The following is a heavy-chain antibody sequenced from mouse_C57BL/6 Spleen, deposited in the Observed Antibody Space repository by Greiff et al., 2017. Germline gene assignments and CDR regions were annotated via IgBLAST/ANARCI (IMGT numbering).Heavy chain of an antibody. CDR1: GFSLTSYG. CDR2: IWSGGST. Sequence: VHLVESGPGLVQPSQSLSITCTVSGFSLTSYGVHWVRQPPGKGLEWLGVIWSGGSTDYNAAFISRLSISKDNSKSQVFFKMNSLQADDTAIYYCAKGLRRGYFDYWGQGTTLTVSS. CDR3: AKGLRRGYFDY. D-gene: IGHD3-2*02. V-gene: IGHV2-4*01. J-gene: IGHJ2*01.